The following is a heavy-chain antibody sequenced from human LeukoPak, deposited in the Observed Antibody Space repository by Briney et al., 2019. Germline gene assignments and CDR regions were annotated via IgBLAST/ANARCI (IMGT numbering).Heavy chain of an antibody. CDR1: GYSISSGYY. D-gene: IGHD3-22*01. V-gene: IGHV4-38-2*01. CDR3: AREAYYYDSSVRHRPPTYYFDY. J-gene: IGHJ4*02. CDR2: IYHSGST. Sequence: SETLSLTCAVSGYSISSGYYWGWIRQPPGKGLEWIGSIYHSGSTYYNPSLKSRVTISVDTSKNQFSLKLSSVTAADTAVYYCAREAYYYDSSVRHRPPTYYFDYWGQGTLVTVSS.